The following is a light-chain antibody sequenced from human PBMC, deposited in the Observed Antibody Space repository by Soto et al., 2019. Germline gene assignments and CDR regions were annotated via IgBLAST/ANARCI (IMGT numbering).Light chain of an antibody. CDR1: QSVSNN. CDR2: GAS. Sequence: EIVLTQSPGTLSLSPGERATLSCRASQSVSNNYLAWYQQKPGQAPRLLIYGASIRATGIPARFSGSGSGTVFTLNISSLQSEDFALYYCQQYNNWPPWTFGQGTKVDIK. V-gene: IGKV3-15*01. CDR3: QQYNNWPPWT. J-gene: IGKJ1*01.